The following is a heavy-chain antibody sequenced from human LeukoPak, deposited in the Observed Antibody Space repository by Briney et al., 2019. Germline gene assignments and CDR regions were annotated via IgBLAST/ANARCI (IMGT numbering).Heavy chain of an antibody. CDR1: GGSISSGSYY. CDR2: IYTSGST. CDR3: ARFLWTPYENWFDP. V-gene: IGHV4-61*02. D-gene: IGHD3/OR15-3a*01. Sequence: PSETLSLTCTVSGGSISSGSYYWSWIRQPAGKGLEWIGRIYTSGSTNYNPSLKSRVTISVDTSKNQFSLKLSSVTAADTAVYYCARFLWTPYENWFDPWGQGTLVTVSS. J-gene: IGHJ5*02.